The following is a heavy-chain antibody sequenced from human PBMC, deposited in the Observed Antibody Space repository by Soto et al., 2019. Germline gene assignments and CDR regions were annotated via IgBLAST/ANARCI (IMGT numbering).Heavy chain of an antibody. D-gene: IGHD6-6*01. J-gene: IGHJ4*02. Sequence: SETLSLTCTVSGGSISSYYWSWIRQPPGKGLEWIGYIYYSGSTNYNPSLKSRVTISVDTSKNQFSLKLSSVTAADTAVYYCARSYSSSSSNDYWGQGTLVTVSS. CDR3: ARSYSSSSSNDY. CDR1: GGSISSYY. V-gene: IGHV4-59*08. CDR2: IYYSGST.